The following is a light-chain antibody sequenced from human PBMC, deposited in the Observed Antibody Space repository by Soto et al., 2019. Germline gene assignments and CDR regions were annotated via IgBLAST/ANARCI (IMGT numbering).Light chain of an antibody. CDR3: QQYNNWPPLT. V-gene: IGKV3-15*01. CDR1: QSVSSN. CDR2: GAS. J-gene: IGKJ4*01. Sequence: EIVMTQSPATLSVSPGERATLSCRASQSVSSNLVWYQQKPGQAPRLLIYGASTRATGIPARFSGCGSGTEFTLTISSLQSEDFAVYYCQQYNNWPPLTFGGGTKVEIK.